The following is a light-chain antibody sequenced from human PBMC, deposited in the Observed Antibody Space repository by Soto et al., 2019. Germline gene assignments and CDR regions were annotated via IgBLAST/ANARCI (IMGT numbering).Light chain of an antibody. CDR1: SSDVGGYDF. V-gene: IGLV2-14*01. CDR3: SSYTSDWGV. Sequence: QSVLTQPASVSGSPGQSITISCTGTSSDVGGYDFVSWYQHHPGKAPKLIIYEVRTRPSGVSDRFSDSKSGNTASLTISGLQAEDEADYYCSSYTSDWGVFGTGTKLTVL. J-gene: IGLJ1*01. CDR2: EVR.